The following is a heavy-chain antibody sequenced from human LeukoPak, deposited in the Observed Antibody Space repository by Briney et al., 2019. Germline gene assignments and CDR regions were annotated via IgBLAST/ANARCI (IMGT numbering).Heavy chain of an antibody. CDR1: GFTSGNYW. CDR3: AKDDFWSGFYYFDY. CDR2: IKQDGSEK. J-gene: IGHJ4*02. Sequence: GGSLRLSCAAPGFTSGNYWMSWVRQAPGKGLEWVANIKQDGSEKYYVDSVKGRFTISRDNSKNTLYLQMNSLRAEDTAVYYCAKDDFWSGFYYFDYWGQGTLVTVSS. D-gene: IGHD3-3*01. V-gene: IGHV3-7*03.